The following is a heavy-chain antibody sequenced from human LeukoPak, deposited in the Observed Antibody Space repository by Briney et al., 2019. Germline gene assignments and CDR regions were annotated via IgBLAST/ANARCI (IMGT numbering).Heavy chain of an antibody. D-gene: IGHD1-26*01. Sequence: VGSLRLSCAASGFTFSSYSINWVRQATGKGLEWVSSISSTSSYIYYADSVKGRFNISRDNTKNSLYLQMNSLRAEDTAVYYCARVVGYHYYMDVWGKGTTVTVSS. V-gene: IGHV3-21*01. CDR2: ISSTSSYI. CDR1: GFTFSSYS. J-gene: IGHJ6*03. CDR3: ARVVGYHYYMDV.